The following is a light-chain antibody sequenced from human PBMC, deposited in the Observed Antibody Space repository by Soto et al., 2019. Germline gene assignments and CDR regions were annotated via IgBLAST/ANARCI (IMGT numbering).Light chain of an antibody. Sequence: EIVMTQSPATLSVSPGEGATLSYRASQSVSSNFAWYQQKPGQAPRLLIYGASTRATGIPARFSGSGSGTEFTLSISSLQSEDVAVYYCQQYQNWPLTFGGGTKVEIK. CDR1: QSVSSN. CDR3: QQYQNWPLT. J-gene: IGKJ4*01. CDR2: GAS. V-gene: IGKV3-15*01.